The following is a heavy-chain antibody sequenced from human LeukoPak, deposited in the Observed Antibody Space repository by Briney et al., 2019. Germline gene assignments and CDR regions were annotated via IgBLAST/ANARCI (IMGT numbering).Heavy chain of an antibody. J-gene: IGHJ1*01. Sequence: GGSLILSRAASGFTFNTYSMNWVRQAPGKGLEWVSSISSSSSYIYYADSVKGRFTISRDNAKNSLYLQMNSLSAEDTAVYYCAKGDSSGWSEVYFQHWGQGTLVTVSS. CDR3: AKGDSSGWSEVYFQH. CDR1: GFTFNTYS. V-gene: IGHV3-21*01. CDR2: ISSSSSYI. D-gene: IGHD6-19*01.